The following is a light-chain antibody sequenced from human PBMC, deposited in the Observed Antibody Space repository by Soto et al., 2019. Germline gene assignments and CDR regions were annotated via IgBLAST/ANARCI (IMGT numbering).Light chain of an antibody. V-gene: IGKV3-20*01. CDR3: QHYDGSPRT. CDR1: QSLKTNF. Sequence: TVLTQSPGTVFLSPGERATLYCRTSQSLKTNFLAWYQQRPGQAPRLLIYGIFNRAAGVPGRFSGSGSGTDFTLTINGLEPEDSAFYYCQHYDGSPRTFGLGTKVEVK. CDR2: GIF. J-gene: IGKJ2*01.